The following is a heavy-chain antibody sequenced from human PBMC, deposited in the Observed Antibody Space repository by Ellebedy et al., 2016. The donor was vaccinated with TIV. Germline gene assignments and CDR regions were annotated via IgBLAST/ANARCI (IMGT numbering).Heavy chain of an antibody. CDR1: GSSITSGYY. CDR3: ATEDMVRGVMD. J-gene: IGHJ4*02. Sequence: MPGGSLRLSCTVSGSSITSGYYWGWIRQPPGKGLEWIGNMYHSGTYYNPSLKSRLTRSADTSKNHFSLRLSSVTAADTAVYYCATEDMVRGVMDWGPGTLVTVSS. V-gene: IGHV4-38-2*02. CDR2: MYHSGT. D-gene: IGHD3-10*01.